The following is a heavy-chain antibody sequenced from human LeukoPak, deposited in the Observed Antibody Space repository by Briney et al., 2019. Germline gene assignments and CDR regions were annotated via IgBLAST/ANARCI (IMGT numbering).Heavy chain of an antibody. J-gene: IGHJ5*02. Sequence: PGASVKVSCKASGYTFTSHYMYWVRQAPGQGLEWMGIINPSGGSTNYAQKFQGRVTMTRDTSISTAYMELSRLRSDDTAVYYCARSLKGATVRTMATPRSVKGFDPWGQGTLVTVSS. CDR1: GYTFTSHY. D-gene: IGHD4-17*01. CDR3: ARSLKGATVRTMATPRSVKGFDP. CDR2: INPSGGST. V-gene: IGHV1-46*01.